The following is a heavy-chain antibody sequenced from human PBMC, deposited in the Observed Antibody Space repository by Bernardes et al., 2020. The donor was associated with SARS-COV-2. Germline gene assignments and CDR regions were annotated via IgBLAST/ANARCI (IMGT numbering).Heavy chain of an antibody. Sequence: GGSLRVWCAASGFTLNTYAMSWVRQAPGKGLEWISYISSRSSTIDYADSVEGRFTISRDNAKNSLFLQMNSLRAEDTAVYYCARVGYYDTSGYYYEYYFDYWGQGTLVTVSS. D-gene: IGHD3-22*01. V-gene: IGHV3-48*01. CDR3: ARVGYYDTSGYYYEYYFDY. CDR2: ISSRSSTI. J-gene: IGHJ4*02. CDR1: GFTLNTYA.